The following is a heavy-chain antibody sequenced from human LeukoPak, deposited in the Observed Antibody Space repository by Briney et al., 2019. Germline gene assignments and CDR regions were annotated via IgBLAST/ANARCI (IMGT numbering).Heavy chain of an antibody. Sequence: SETLSLTCTVSGGSISSYYWSWIRQPPGKGLEWIRYIYYSGSTNYNPSLKSRVTISVDTSKNQFSLKLSSVTAADTAVYYCARGHYDFWSGYVPNAFDIWGQGTMVTVSS. D-gene: IGHD3-3*01. V-gene: IGHV4-59*01. CDR3: ARGHYDFWSGYVPNAFDI. CDR1: GGSISSYY. J-gene: IGHJ3*02. CDR2: IYYSGST.